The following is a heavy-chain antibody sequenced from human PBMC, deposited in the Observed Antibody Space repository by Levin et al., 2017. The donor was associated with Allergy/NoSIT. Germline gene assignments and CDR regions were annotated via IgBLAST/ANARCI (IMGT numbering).Heavy chain of an antibody. Sequence: SGPTLVKPTQTLTLTCTFSGFSLSTSGVGVGWIRQPPGKALEWLALIYWDDDKRYSPSLKSRLTITKDTSKNQVVLTMTNMDPVDTATYYCAHNSVAGTGEHYFDYWGQGTLVTVSS. J-gene: IGHJ4*02. CDR2: IYWDDDK. D-gene: IGHD6-19*01. CDR1: GFSLSTSGVG. CDR3: AHNSVAGTGEHYFDY. V-gene: IGHV2-5*02.